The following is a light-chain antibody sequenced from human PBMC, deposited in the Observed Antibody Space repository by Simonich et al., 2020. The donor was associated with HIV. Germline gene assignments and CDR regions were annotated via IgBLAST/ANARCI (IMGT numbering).Light chain of an antibody. Sequence: EIVMTQSPATLSVSPGERATLSCRASQSVSSNLAWYQQTPGLAPRLLISGASTRATGIPARFSGSGSGTEFTLTISSMQSEDFAVYYCQQRSNWYTFGQGTKLEIK. CDR2: GAS. J-gene: IGKJ2*01. V-gene: IGKV3-15*01. CDR3: QQRSNWYT. CDR1: QSVSSN.